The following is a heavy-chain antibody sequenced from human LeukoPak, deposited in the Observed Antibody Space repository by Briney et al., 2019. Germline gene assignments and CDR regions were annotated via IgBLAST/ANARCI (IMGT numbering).Heavy chain of an antibody. CDR2: FDPKDSQI. D-gene: IGHD3-3*01. J-gene: IGHJ5*02. V-gene: IGHV1-24*01. CDR1: GNTLIELS. Sequence: ASVKVSCKVSGNTLIELSIHWVRQAPGKGLEWMGGFDPKDSQIIYAQKFQGRVTMTEDTSTDTAYMELSSLRSDDTAAYYCATAHSRITVFGMRIGCFDPWGQGTLVTVSS. CDR3: ATAHSRITVFGMRIGCFDP.